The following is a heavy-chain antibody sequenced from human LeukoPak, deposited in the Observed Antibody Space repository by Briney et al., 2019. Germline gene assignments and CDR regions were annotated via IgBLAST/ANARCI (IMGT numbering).Heavy chain of an antibody. D-gene: IGHD6-13*01. CDR2: IYYSGST. J-gene: IGHJ3*02. CDR1: GGSISSYY. CDR3: ASIAAAAQASFDI. Sequence: PSETLSLTCTVSGGSISSYYWSWIRQPPGKGLEWIGYIYYSGSTNYNPSLKSRVTISVDTSKNQFSLKLSSVTAADTAVYYCASIAAAAQASFDIWGQGTMDTVSS. V-gene: IGHV4-59*12.